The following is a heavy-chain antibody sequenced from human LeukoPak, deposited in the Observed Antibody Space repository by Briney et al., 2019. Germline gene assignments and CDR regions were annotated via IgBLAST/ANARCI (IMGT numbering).Heavy chain of an antibody. CDR3: AKGSAYGSGWCDS. CDR1: GFTFSSYA. J-gene: IGHJ4*02. CDR2: ISGSGGTT. Sequence: GGSLRLSCAASGFTFSSYAMSWVRQAPGKGLEWVSVISGSGGTTSYADSVSGRFTISRDNSKNTLYLQMSTLRAEDTAVYYCAKGSAYGSGWCDSWGQGTVVSVSS. D-gene: IGHD6-19*01. V-gene: IGHV3-23*01.